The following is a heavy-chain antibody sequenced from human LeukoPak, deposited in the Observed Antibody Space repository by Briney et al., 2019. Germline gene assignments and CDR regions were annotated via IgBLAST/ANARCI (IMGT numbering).Heavy chain of an antibody. J-gene: IGHJ4*01. V-gene: IGHV4-61*02. CDR3: ARVQYCGGDCYSGNFDY. CDR1: GGSISSGSYY. Sequence: SETLSLTCTVSGGSISSGSYYWSWIRQPAGKGLEWIGRIYTSGSTNYNPSLKSRVTTSVDTSKNQFSLKLSSVTAADTAVYYCARVQYCGGDCYSGNFDYWGQGTLVTVSS. CDR2: IYTSGST. D-gene: IGHD2-21*02.